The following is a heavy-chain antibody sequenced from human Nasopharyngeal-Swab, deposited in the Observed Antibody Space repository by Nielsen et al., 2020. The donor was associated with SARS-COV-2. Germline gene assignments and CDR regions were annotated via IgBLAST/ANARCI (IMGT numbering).Heavy chain of an antibody. CDR1: GGPISSYY. J-gene: IGHJ6*02. CDR3: ARVGGSSWRHYYYYYGMDV. D-gene: IGHD6-13*01. Sequence: SETLSLTCTVSGGPISSYYWSWIRQPPGKGLEWIGYIYYSGSTNYNPSLKSRVTISVDTSKNQFSLKLSSVTAADTAVYYCARVGGSSWRHYYYYYGMDVWGQGTTVTVSS. CDR2: IYYSGST. V-gene: IGHV4-59*01.